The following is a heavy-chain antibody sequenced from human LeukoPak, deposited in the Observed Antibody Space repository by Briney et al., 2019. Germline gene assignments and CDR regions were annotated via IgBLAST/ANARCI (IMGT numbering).Heavy chain of an antibody. J-gene: IGHJ4*02. D-gene: IGHD3-10*01. CDR2: FDPEDGGT. Sequence: GASVKVSCKVSGYTLTELSMHWVRQAPGKGLEWMGGFDPEDGGTIYAQKFQGRVTMTEDTSTDTAYMELSSLRSEDTAVYYCATPMVRGVTPTSFDYWGQGTLVTVSS. CDR1: GYTLTELS. CDR3: ATPMVRGVTPTSFDY. V-gene: IGHV1-24*01.